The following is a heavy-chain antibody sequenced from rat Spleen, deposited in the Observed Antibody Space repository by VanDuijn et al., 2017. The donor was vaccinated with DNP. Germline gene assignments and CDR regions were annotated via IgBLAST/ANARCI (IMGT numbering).Heavy chain of an antibody. CDR3: ARGGRYWAMDA. Sequence: EVQLVESGGGLVQPGRSLKLSCAASGFSFSDSAMAWVRQSPKMGLEWVATIIYDGSHTFYRDSVQGRFTISRDNAKNNLYLQMNSLRSEDTATYYCARGGRYWAMDAWGQGTSVTVSS. J-gene: IGHJ4*01. CDR2: IIYDGSHT. V-gene: IGHV5-7*01. D-gene: IGHD1-5*01. CDR1: GFSFSDSA.